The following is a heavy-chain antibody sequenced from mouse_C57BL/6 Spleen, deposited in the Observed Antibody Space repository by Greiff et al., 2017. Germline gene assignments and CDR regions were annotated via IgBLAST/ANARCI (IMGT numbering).Heavy chain of an antibody. J-gene: IGHJ2*01. CDR3: ARALYDGYYAFDY. V-gene: IGHV5-4*01. D-gene: IGHD2-3*01. CDR1: GFTFSSYA. CDR2: ISDGGSYT. Sequence: EVQGVESGGGLVKPGGSLKLSCAASGFTFSSYAMSWVRQTPEKRLEWVATISDGGSYTNYPDNVKGRFTISRDNAKNNLYLQMSHLKSEDTAMYYCARALYDGYYAFDYWGQGTTLTVSS.